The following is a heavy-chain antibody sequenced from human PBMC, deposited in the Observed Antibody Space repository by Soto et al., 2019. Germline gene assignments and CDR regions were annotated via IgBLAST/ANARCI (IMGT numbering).Heavy chain of an antibody. V-gene: IGHV4-30-2*06. CDR3: ARRGGYDSFDY. CDR1: GASISYGGFS. D-gene: IGHD5-12*01. Sequence: SETLSLTCTVSGASISYGGFSWSWIRQSPGKGLEWIGYISHLENTYLHPSFKSRLTMSIDRTRNQFSLKLSSVTAADMAVYYCARRGGYDSFDYWGQGVLVTVSS. J-gene: IGHJ4*02. CDR2: ISHLENT.